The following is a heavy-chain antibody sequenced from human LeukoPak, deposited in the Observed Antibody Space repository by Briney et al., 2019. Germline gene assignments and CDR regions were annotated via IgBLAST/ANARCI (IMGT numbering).Heavy chain of an antibody. Sequence: SVKVSCKASGGTFSNYAINWVRQAPGQGLEWMGRIIPNLDIANYAQKFQGRVTITADKSTSTAYMELSSLRSEDTAVYYCANFGSSDFDYWGQGTLVTVSS. CDR3: ANFGSSDFDY. CDR2: IIPNLDIA. V-gene: IGHV1-69*04. D-gene: IGHD2-2*01. J-gene: IGHJ4*02. CDR1: GGTFSNYA.